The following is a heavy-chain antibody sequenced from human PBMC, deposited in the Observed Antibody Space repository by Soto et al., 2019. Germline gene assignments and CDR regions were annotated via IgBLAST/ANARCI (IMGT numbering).Heavy chain of an antibody. CDR2: INSDGNT. CDR3: ARARRLENWFDP. CDR1: GGSLFGDY. D-gene: IGHD5-12*01. V-gene: IGHV4-4*07. Sequence: PSDTLSLTCTVSGGSLFGDYWTWIRQPAGGGLEWIGRINSDGNTNYSPSLKSRVTMSVDPSRKHFSLNLTSVTAADTASYFCARARRLENWFDPWGPGIQVTVSS. J-gene: IGHJ5*02.